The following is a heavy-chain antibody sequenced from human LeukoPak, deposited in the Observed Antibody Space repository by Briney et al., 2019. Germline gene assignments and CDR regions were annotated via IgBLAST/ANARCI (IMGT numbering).Heavy chain of an antibody. CDR1: GFTFSSYA. V-gene: IGHV3-23*01. Sequence: PGGSLRLSCAASGFTFSSYAMSWVRQAPGKGLEWVSGISRNENSTYYADSVKGRFTISRDNSKDTLYLQMNSLRAEDTAVYYCAKENTLQETFDVWGQGTMVTVSS. D-gene: IGHD1/OR15-1a*01. CDR3: AKENTLQETFDV. CDR2: ISRNENST. J-gene: IGHJ3*01.